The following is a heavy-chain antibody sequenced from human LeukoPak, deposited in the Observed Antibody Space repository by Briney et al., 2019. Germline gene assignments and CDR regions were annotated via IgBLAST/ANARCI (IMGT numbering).Heavy chain of an antibody. CDR3: ARDVGMATIRWFDP. V-gene: IGHV1-69*01. D-gene: IGHD5-24*01. CDR2: IIPIFGTA. CDR1: GGTFSSYA. Sequence: ASVKVSCKASGGTFSSYAISWVRQAPGQGLEWMGGIIPIFGTANYAQKFQGRVTITADESTSTAYMELSSLRSEDTAVYYCARDVGMATIRWFDPWGQGTLVTVSS. J-gene: IGHJ5*02.